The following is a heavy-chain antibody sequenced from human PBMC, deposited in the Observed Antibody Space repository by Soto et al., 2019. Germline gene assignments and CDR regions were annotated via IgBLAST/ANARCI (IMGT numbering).Heavy chain of an antibody. J-gene: IGHJ6*02. CDR3: ARYSYSSSWYGDPYYYYGMDV. CDR1: GFTFSSYD. CDR2: IGTAGDT. D-gene: IGHD6-13*01. Sequence: EVQLVESGGGLVQPGGSLRLSCAASGFTFSSYDMHWVCQATGKGLEWVSAIGTAGDTYYPGSVKGRFTISRENAKNSLYLQMNSLRAEDTAVYYCARYSYSSSWYGDPYYYYGMDVWGQGTTVTVSS. V-gene: IGHV3-13*01.